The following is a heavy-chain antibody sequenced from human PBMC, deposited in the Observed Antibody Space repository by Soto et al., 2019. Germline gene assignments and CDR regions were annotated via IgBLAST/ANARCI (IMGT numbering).Heavy chain of an antibody. V-gene: IGHV4-61*08. CDR3: ARGYRRNFDY. CDR1: GGSISSGGYY. Sequence: SETLSLSCTVSGGSISSGGYYWSWIRQHPGKGLEWIGEINHSGSTNYNPSLKSRVTISVDTSKNQFSLKLSSVTAADTAVYYCARGYRRNFDYWGQGTLVTVSS. J-gene: IGHJ4*02. CDR2: INHSGST. D-gene: IGHD2-2*01.